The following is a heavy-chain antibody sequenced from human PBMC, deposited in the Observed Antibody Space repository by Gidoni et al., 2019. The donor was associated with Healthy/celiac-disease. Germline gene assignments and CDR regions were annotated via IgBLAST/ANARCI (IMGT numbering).Heavy chain of an antibody. V-gene: IGHV3-30-3*01. CDR3: ARGPLYYYDSSGYYYRPFDI. D-gene: IGHD3-22*01. CDR1: GFTFSSYA. CDR2: ISYDGSTK. Sequence: QVQLVESGGGVVQPGRSLRLPCAASGFTFSSYAMHWVRQAPGKGLEWLAVISYDGSTKYYADSVKGRFTISRDNSKNTLYLQMNSLRAEDTAVYYCARGPLYYYDSSGYYYRPFDIWGQGTMVTVSS. J-gene: IGHJ3*02.